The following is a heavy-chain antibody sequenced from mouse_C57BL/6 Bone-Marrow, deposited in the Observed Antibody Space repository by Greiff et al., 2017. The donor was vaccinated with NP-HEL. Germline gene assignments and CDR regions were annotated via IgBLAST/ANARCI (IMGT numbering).Heavy chain of an antibody. Sequence: QVQLQQPGAELVKPGASVKMSCKASGYTFTSYWITWVKQRPGQGLEWIGDIYPGSGSTNYNEKFKSKATLTVDTSSSTAYMQLSSLTSEDSAVYYCARWTTTVVATRYFDVWGTGTTVTVSS. CDR2: IYPGSGST. D-gene: IGHD1-1*01. CDR1: GYTFTSYW. J-gene: IGHJ1*03. V-gene: IGHV1-55*01. CDR3: ARWTTTVVATRYFDV.